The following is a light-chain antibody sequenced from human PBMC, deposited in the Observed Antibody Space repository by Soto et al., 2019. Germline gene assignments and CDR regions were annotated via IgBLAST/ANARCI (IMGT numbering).Light chain of an antibody. V-gene: IGKV1-39*01. Sequence: DIQMTQSPSSLSASIGDRVTITCRASQTISNYLNWYQQKPGKAPKVLIYAASSLQSGVPSRFSGSGSGTDFTLTISSLQPEDFVSYYCQQSYSTPWTFGQGTKVEIK. CDR3: QQSYSTPWT. CDR1: QTISNY. J-gene: IGKJ1*01. CDR2: AAS.